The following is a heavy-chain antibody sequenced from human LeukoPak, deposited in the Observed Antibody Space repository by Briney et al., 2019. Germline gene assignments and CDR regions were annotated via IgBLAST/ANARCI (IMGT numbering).Heavy chain of an antibody. J-gene: IGHJ1*01. Sequence: RSSETLSLTCTVSGGSISSYYWSWIRQPPGKGLEWIGYIYYSGRTNYNPSLKSRDTISVDTSKNQFSLKLGSVTAADTAVYYCARSEMYYYDSSGYYPKYFQHWGQGTLVTVSS. V-gene: IGHV4-59*01. CDR3: ARSEMYYYDSSGYYPKYFQH. D-gene: IGHD3-22*01. CDR2: IYYSGRT. CDR1: GGSISSYY.